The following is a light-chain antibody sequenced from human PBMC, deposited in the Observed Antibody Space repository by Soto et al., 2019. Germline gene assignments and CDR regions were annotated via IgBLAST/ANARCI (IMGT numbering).Light chain of an antibody. V-gene: IGKV3-11*01. Sequence: EIVLTQSPATLSLSPGERATLSCRASQRVSSYLAWYQQKPGQAPRLLIYDASNRATGIPARFSGSGSGTDFTLTISSLEPEDCAVYYCQQRSYWLWTFGQGTKVEIK. CDR2: DAS. CDR1: QRVSSY. CDR3: QQRSYWLWT. J-gene: IGKJ1*01.